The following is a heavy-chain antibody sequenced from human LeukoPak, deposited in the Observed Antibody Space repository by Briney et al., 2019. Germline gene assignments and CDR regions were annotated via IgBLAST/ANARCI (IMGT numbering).Heavy chain of an antibody. CDR3: AKGDSGFYFYFDY. CDR2: ISSDGSEE. CDR1: EFTFSNYG. Sequence: GKSLRLSCAASEFTFSNYGMRWVRQAPGKGLELVAGISSDGSEEYYADSVEGRFTISRDNPKNTLYLEMNSLRAEDTAVYYCAKGDSGFYFYFDYWGQGTLVTVSS. V-gene: IGHV3-30*18. D-gene: IGHD3-22*01. J-gene: IGHJ4*02.